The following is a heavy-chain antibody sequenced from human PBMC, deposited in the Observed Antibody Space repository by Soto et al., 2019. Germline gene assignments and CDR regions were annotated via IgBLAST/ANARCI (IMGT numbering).Heavy chain of an antibody. V-gene: IGHV1-18*04. CDR3: ARNDHSEYYCASSPSCPSYTWFDY. Sequence: AVKVSCKASGYTFTSYGISWVRQAPGQGLEWMGWISAYNGNTNYAQKLQGRVTMTTDTSTSTAYMELRSLRSDDTAGYYCARNDHSEYYCASSPSCPSYTWFDYWGQGTLVTVSS. J-gene: IGHJ5*01. CDR2: ISAYNGNT. D-gene: IGHD3-22*01. CDR1: GYTFTSYG.